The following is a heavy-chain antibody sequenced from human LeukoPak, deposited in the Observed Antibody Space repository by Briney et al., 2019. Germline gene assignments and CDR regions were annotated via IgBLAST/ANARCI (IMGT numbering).Heavy chain of an antibody. CDR3: ARADRDGNKRFLD. Sequence: GGSLRLSCAASGFTFSSYSVIWARQAPGKGLEWVSYVSSSGTTTYYADSVKGRFTISRDNGKNLVSLQMDSLRDEDTAVYYCARADRDGNKRFLDWGQGTLVTVSS. CDR1: GFTFSSYS. CDR2: VSSSGTTT. V-gene: IGHV3-48*02. J-gene: IGHJ4*02. D-gene: IGHD5-24*01.